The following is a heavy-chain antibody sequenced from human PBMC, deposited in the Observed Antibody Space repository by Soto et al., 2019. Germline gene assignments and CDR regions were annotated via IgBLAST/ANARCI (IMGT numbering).Heavy chain of an antibody. J-gene: IGHJ2*01. CDR1: GGSISSYY. CDR2: IYYSGST. V-gene: IGHV4-59*01. D-gene: IGHD3-3*01. Sequence: QVQLQESGPGLVKPSETLSLTCTVSGGSISSYYWSWIRQPPGKGLEWIGYIYYSGSTNDNPSLKGRVTISVDTSRNQFSLKLSSVTAADTAVYYCARGTYYDFWSGYGGYFDLWGRGTLVTVSS. CDR3: ARGTYYDFWSGYGGYFDL.